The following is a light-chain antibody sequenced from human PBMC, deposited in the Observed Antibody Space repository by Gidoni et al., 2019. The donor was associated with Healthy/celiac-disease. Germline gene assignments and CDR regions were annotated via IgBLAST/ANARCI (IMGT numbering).Light chain of an antibody. CDR1: QSVSSSY. J-gene: IGKJ1*01. V-gene: IGKV3-20*01. CDR3: QQYGSPVT. Sequence: EIVLTQSPGTLSLSPGERATLSCRASQSVSSSYLAWYQQKPGQAPRLLIYGASSRATGIPDRFSGSGSGTDFTLTISRLEPEDFAVYYCQQYGSPVTFXXXTKVEIK. CDR2: GAS.